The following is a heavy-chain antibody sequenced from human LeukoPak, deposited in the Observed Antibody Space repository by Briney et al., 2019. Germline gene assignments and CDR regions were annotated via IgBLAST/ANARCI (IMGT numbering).Heavy chain of an antibody. D-gene: IGHD2-2*01. Sequence: RPGGSLRLSCAASGFTFSNAWMNWIRQPPGKGLEWIGEINHSGSTNYNPSLKSRVTISVDTSKNQFSLKLSSVTAADTAVYYCARGPYTRRLGYCSSTSCSSGPDYWGQGTLVTVSS. CDR1: GFTFSNAW. J-gene: IGHJ4*02. CDR3: ARGPYTRRLGYCSSTSCSSGPDY. V-gene: IGHV4-34*01. CDR2: INHSGST.